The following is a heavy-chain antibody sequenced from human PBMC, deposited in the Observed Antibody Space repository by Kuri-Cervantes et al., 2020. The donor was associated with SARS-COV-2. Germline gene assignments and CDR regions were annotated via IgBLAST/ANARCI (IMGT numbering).Heavy chain of an antibody. CDR1: GGTFSSHA. V-gene: IGHV1-69*13. CDR2: IIPMFGTG. D-gene: IGHD3-16*01. Sequence: SVKVSCKASGGTFSSHAISWVRQAPGQGLEWMGGIIPMFGTGNNAQKFQGRVKITADESTSTAYMELSSLGSEDTAVYYCARGSISVGRATGGLDYWGQGTLVTVSS. J-gene: IGHJ4*02. CDR3: ARGSISVGRATGGLDY.